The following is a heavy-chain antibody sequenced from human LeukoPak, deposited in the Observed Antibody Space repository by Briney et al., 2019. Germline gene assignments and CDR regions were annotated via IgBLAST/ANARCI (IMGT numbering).Heavy chain of an antibody. D-gene: IGHD3-3*01. V-gene: IGHV3-23*01. CDR3: AKDVWDDFWSGYYPEYFQH. CDR2: ISGSGGST. J-gene: IGHJ1*01. CDR1: GFTFSSYA. Sequence: GGSLRLSCAASGFTFSSYAMSSVRQAPGKGLELVSAISGSGGSTYYADSVKGRFTISRDNSKNTLYLQMNSLRAEDTAVYYCAKDVWDDFWSGYYPEYFQHWGQGTLVTVSS.